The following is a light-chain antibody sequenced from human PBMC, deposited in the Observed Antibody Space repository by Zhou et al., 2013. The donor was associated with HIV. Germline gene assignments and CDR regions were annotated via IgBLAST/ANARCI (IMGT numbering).Light chain of an antibody. CDR2: GAS. V-gene: IGKV3-15*01. J-gene: IGKJ4*01. Sequence: EIVMTQSPATLSVSPGERATLSCRASQSVSSSYLAWYQQKPGQAPRLLIYGASSRATGIPARFSGIGSGTEFTLTISSLQSEDFAVYYCQQYNNWPRTFGGGTKVEIK. CDR3: QQYNNWPRT. CDR1: QSVSSSY.